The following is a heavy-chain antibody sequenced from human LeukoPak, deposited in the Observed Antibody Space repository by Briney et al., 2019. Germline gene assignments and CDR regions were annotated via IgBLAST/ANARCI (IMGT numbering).Heavy chain of an antibody. V-gene: IGHV1-69*13. CDR2: IIPIFGTA. CDR1: GGTFSSYA. Sequence: GASVKVSCKASGGTFSSYAISWVRQAPGQGLEWMGGIIPIFGTANYAQKFQGRVTITADESTSTAYMELSSLRSEDTAVYYCARGDKRYCSGGSCQGDYCYYGMDVWGQGTTVTVSS. J-gene: IGHJ6*02. D-gene: IGHD2-15*01. CDR3: ARGDKRYCSGGSCQGDYCYYGMDV.